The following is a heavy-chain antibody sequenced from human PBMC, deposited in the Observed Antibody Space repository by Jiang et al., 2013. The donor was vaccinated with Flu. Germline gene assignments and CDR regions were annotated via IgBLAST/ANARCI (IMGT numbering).Heavy chain of an antibody. CDR2: IYWDDDK. CDR3: AHILSYYYDASGFNYYFDY. CDR1: GFSLSTSGVG. D-gene: IGHD3-22*01. V-gene: IGHV2-5*02. J-gene: IGHJ4*02. Sequence: KPTQTLTLTCTFSGFSLSTSGVGXGWIRQPPGKALDWLALIYWDDDKRYSPSLKNRLAITKGTSKNQVVLTMTNMDPVDTATYYCAHILSYYYDASGFNYYFDYWGQGTLVTVSS.